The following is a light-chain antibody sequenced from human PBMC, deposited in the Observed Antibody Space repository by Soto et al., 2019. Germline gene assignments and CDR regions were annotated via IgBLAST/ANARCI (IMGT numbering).Light chain of an antibody. J-gene: IGKJ4*01. CDR3: QQYNDWPLT. V-gene: IGKV3-15*01. Sequence: EKVMTQSPAALSVSPGERATLSCRASQSVQSNLAWDQRKPGQAPRLLRYGASTRATGIPARFSGSASGTEFTLTFSSLQSEDSAVYYGQQYNDWPLTFGGGTKVEIK. CDR2: GAS. CDR1: QSVQSN.